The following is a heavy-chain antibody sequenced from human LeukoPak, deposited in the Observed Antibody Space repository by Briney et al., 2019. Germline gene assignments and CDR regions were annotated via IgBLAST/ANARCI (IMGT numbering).Heavy chain of an antibody. Sequence: SETLSLTCTVSGGSISSYYWSWIRQPPGKGLEWIGYIYYSGSTNYNPSLKSRVTISVDPSKNQFSLKLSSVTAADTAVYYCAREDGYGDWSWYFDLWGRGTLVSVSS. J-gene: IGHJ2*01. CDR1: GGSISSYY. CDR2: IYYSGST. CDR3: AREDGYGDWSWYFDL. V-gene: IGHV4-59*01. D-gene: IGHD4-17*01.